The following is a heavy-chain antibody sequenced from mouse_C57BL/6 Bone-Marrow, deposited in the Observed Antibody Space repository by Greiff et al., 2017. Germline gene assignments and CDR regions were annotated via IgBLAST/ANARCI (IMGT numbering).Heavy chain of an antibody. D-gene: IGHD4-1*01. CDR3: ARINWDLYAY. J-gene: IGHJ3*01. CDR2: ILPGSGST. V-gene: IGHV1-9*01. CDR1: GYTFTGYW. Sequence: QVQLQQPGAELMKPGASVKLSCKATGYTFTGYWIEWVKQRPGHGLEWIGEILPGSGSTNYNEKFKGKATFTADKSSNTAYMQLSSLTTVDAAVYYYARINWDLYAYWGQGTLVTVSA.